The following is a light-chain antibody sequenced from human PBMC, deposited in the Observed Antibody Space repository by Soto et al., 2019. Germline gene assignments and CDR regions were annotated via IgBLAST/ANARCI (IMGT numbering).Light chain of an antibody. CDR2: AGS. J-gene: IGKJ1*01. V-gene: IGKV3-15*01. CDR1: QGIGNT. CDR3: QHDVNWPRT. Sequence: EIVITRGPATLSLSPGDVATLSCRASQGIGNTLAWYQQKTGQTPIILIYAGSIRATGVPARFSGSGSGTDLTLTINRLQAEDFAVYYCQHDVNWPRTCGRGTKVDIK.